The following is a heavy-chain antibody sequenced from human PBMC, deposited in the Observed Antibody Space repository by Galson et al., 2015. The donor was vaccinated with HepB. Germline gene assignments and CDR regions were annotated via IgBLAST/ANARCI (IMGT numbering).Heavy chain of an antibody. J-gene: IGHJ4*02. CDR2: INPSGGST. CDR1: GYTFTSYC. CDR3: ARDPLPYYYDSSGYQWFDY. Sequence: SCKASGYTFTSYCMHWVRQAPGQGLEWMGIINPSGGSTSYAQKFQGRVTMTRDTSTSTVYMELSSLRSEDTAVYYCARDPLPYYYDSSGYQWFDYWGQGTLVTVSS. V-gene: IGHV1-46*01. D-gene: IGHD3-22*01.